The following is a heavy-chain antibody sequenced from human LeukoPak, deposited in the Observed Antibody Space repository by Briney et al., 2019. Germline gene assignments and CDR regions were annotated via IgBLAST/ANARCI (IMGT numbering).Heavy chain of an antibody. CDR2: MSPNSGNT. Sequence: AASVKVSCKASGYTFTSYDINWVRQATGQGLEWMGWMSPNSGNTGYAQKFQGRVTMTRDTSISTAYMELSSLRSEDTAAYYCARGRFRWELEIRDFDYWGQGTLVTVSS. CDR3: ARGRFRWELEIRDFDY. V-gene: IGHV1-8*01. D-gene: IGHD1-26*01. CDR1: GYTFTSYD. J-gene: IGHJ4*02.